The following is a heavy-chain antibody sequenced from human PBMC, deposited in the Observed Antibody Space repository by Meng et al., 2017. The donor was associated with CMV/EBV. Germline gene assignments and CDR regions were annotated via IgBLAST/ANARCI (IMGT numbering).Heavy chain of an antibody. Sequence: VQDGQSVEGVKERGSSVRACVKVCRGPVSRCGISWVRQAPGRGLWCMGGFIPICGTATYAQKFQGSVTFHADESTSAAYMELSSLGSEATAVYYCARARGRVVVVAPFDYWGQGTLVTVSS. J-gene: IGHJ4*02. CDR3: ARARGRVVVVAPFDY. D-gene: IGHD2-15*01. V-gene: IGHV1-69*01. CDR1: RGPVSRCG. CDR2: FIPICGTA.